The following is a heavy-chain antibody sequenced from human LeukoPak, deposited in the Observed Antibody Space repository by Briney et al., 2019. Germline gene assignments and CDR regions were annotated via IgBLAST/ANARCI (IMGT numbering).Heavy chain of an antibody. D-gene: IGHD3-16*02. Sequence: GGSLRLSCAASGFTFSSYAMSWVRQAPGKGLEWVSAISGSGGSTYYADSVKGRFTISRDNAKNSLYLQMNSLRAEDTAVYYCARDRDDYVWGSYRSYDAFDIWGQGTMVTVSS. CDR1: GFTFSSYA. J-gene: IGHJ3*02. CDR3: ARDRDDYVWGSYRSYDAFDI. CDR2: ISGSGGST. V-gene: IGHV3-23*01.